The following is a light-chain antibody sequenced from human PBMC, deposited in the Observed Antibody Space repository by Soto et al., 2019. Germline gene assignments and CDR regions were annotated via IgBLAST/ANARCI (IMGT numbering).Light chain of an antibody. Sequence: DIRMTQSPSSLSASVGDRVTITCQASQDITMYLNWYQQKPGKAPKLLIYDASNLETGVPSRFSGSGSGTDFTFTISSLQPEDIATYYCQQYDNLPRTFGPGTKVDIK. V-gene: IGKV1-33*01. CDR2: DAS. J-gene: IGKJ3*01. CDR3: QQYDNLPRT. CDR1: QDITMY.